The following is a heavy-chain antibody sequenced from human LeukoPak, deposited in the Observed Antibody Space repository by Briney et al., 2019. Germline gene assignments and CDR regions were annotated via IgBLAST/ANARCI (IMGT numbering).Heavy chain of an antibody. CDR1: GFTFSSYS. D-gene: IGHD2-15*01. CDR3: ARDASCSGGSCYTDYYYGMDV. J-gene: IGHJ6*04. Sequence: GGSLRLSCAASGFTFSSYSMNWVRQAPGKGLEWVSSISSSSSYIYYADSVKGRFTISRDNAKNSLYLQMNSLRAEDTAVYYCARDASCSGGSCYTDYYYGMDVWGKGTTVTVSS. CDR2: ISSSSSYI. V-gene: IGHV3-21*01.